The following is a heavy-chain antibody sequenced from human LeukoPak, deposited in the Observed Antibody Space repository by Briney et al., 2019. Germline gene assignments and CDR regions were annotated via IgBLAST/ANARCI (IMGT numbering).Heavy chain of an antibody. CDR1: GYTFTSYD. D-gene: IGHD6-13*01. Sequence: ASVNVSCRASGYTFTSYDMHWVRQAPGQRLERMGWINAGNGNTKYSQKFQGRVTITRDTSASTAYMELSSLRSEDTAVYYCARVGSSWYSDAFDIWGQGTMVTVSS. CDR2: INAGNGNT. J-gene: IGHJ3*02. CDR3: ARVGSSWYSDAFDI. V-gene: IGHV1-3*01.